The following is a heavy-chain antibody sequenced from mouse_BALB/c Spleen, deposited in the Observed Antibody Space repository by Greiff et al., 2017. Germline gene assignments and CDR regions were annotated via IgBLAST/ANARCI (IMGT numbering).Heavy chain of an antibody. V-gene: IGHV5-6-5*01. D-gene: IGHD2-4*01. CDR3: ARIGITTGAMDY. J-gene: IGHJ4*01. CDR1: GFTFSSYA. Sequence: EVKVVESGGGLVKPGGSLKLSCAASGFTFSSYAMSWVRQTPEKRLEWVASISSGGSTYYPDSVKGRFTISRDNARNILYLQMSSLRSEDTAMYYCARIGITTGAMDYWGQGTSVTVSS. CDR2: ISSGGST.